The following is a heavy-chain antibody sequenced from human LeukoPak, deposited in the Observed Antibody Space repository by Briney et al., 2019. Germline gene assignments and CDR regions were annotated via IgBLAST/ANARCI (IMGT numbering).Heavy chain of an antibody. CDR1: GYTFTGYY. CDR3: ARDRWFGESYGMDV. CDR2: INPNSGGT. Sequence: ASVKVSCKASGYTFTGYYMHWVRQAPGQGLEWMGWINPNSGGTNYAQKFQGRVTMTRDTSISTAYMELSRLRSDDTAVYYCARDRWFGESYGMDVWGQGTTVTVSS. D-gene: IGHD3-10*01. J-gene: IGHJ6*02. V-gene: IGHV1-2*02.